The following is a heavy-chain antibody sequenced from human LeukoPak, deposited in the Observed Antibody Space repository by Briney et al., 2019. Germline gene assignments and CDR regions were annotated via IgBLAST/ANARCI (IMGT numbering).Heavy chain of an antibody. Sequence: SQTLSLTCAVSGGPISSGGYSWSWIRQPPGKGLEWIGYIYHSGSTYYNPSLKSRVTISVDRSKNQFSLKLSSVTAADTAVYYCARHYYDSYLDAFDIWGQGTMVTVSS. V-gene: IGHV4-30-2*01. CDR2: IYHSGST. CDR3: ARHYYDSYLDAFDI. CDR1: GGPISSGGYS. J-gene: IGHJ3*02. D-gene: IGHD3-22*01.